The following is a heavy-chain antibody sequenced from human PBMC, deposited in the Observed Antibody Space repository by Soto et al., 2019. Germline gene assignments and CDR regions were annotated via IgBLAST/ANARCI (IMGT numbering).Heavy chain of an antibody. CDR1: GFSFVNYA. V-gene: IGHV3-23*01. Sequence: PGGSVRLSCAASGFSFVNYAMNWVRQAPGKGLEWVSGLSGSGTSTYYADSVKGRFTISRDNSGDTLFLQMNSLTADDTAVYYCAKATTNGGWFNPFDSWGQGALVSVSS. CDR2: LSGSGTST. D-gene: IGHD6-19*01. CDR3: AKATTNGGWFNPFDS. J-gene: IGHJ4*02.